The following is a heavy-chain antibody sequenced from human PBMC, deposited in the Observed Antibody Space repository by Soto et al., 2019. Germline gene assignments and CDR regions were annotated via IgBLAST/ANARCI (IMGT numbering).Heavy chain of an antibody. V-gene: IGHV3-30*18. CDR3: AKGNTAAIPFDY. CDR1: GFTFSSYG. J-gene: IGHJ4*02. CDR2: ISCDGSNK. Sequence: PGGSLRLSCAASGFTFSSYGMHWVRQAPGKGLEWVAVISCDGSNKYYADSVKGRFTISRDNSKNTLYLQMNSLRAEDTAVYYCAKGNTAAIPFDYWGQGTLVTVSS. D-gene: IGHD2-2*02.